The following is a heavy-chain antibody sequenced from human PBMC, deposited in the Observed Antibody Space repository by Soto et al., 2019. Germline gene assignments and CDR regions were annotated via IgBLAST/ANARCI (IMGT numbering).Heavy chain of an antibody. CDR1: GGSFSGYY. D-gene: IGHD2-21*01. Sequence: SETLSLTCAVYGGSFSGYYWSWIRQPPGKGLEWIGEINHSGSTNYNPSLKSRVTISVDTSKNQFSLKLSSVTAADTAVYYCEKVQFRLIHRRLFDYWGQGTLVTVSS. CDR2: INHSGST. J-gene: IGHJ4*02. V-gene: IGHV4-34*01. CDR3: EKVQFRLIHRRLFDY.